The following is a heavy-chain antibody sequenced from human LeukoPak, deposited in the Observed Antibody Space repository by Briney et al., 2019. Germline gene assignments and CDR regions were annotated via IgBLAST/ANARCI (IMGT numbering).Heavy chain of an antibody. J-gene: IGHJ5*02. V-gene: IGHV4-31*03. Sequence: PSETLSLACTVSGGAISSGGYYWSWSRQHPGEGLEWIGYIYYSGSTYYNPSLKSRVTISVDTSKNQFSLKLSSVTAADTAVYYCARGHSSSWYWFDPWGQGTLVTVSS. D-gene: IGHD6-13*01. CDR1: GGAISSGGYY. CDR2: IYYSGST. CDR3: ARGHSSSWYWFDP.